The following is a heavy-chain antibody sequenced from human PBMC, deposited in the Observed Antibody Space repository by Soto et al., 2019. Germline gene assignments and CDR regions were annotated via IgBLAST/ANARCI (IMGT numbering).Heavy chain of an antibody. V-gene: IGHV3-23*01. J-gene: IGHJ4*02. Sequence: GGSLRLSCTASGFTFGDYAMSWFRQAPGKGLEWVSAISGSGGSTYYADSVKGRFTISRDNSKNTLYLQMNSPRAEDTAVYYCAKPPEYYCDSSGYYLYYFDYWGQGTLVTVSS. CDR3: AKPPEYYCDSSGYYLYYFDY. CDR1: GFTFGDYA. D-gene: IGHD3-22*01. CDR2: ISGSGGST.